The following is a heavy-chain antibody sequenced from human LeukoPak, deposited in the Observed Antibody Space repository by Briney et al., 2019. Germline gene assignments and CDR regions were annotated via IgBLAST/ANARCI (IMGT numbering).Heavy chain of an antibody. Sequence: GGSLRLSCSASGFTLRDYTVSWFRQAPGKGLEWVGLIRSEAYSGTTEYATSVKDRFTISRDDSKSLAYLHMNSLKTEDTAVYYCTDSSGYLLPDYWGQGTLVTVSS. V-gene: IGHV3-49*03. J-gene: IGHJ4*02. D-gene: IGHD3-22*01. CDR1: GFTLRDYT. CDR3: TDSSGYLLPDY. CDR2: IRSEAYSGTT.